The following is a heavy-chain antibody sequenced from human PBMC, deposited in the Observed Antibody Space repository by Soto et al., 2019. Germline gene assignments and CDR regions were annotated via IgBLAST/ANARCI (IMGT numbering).Heavy chain of an antibody. CDR2: ISGSGGST. Sequence: EVQLLESGGGLVQPGGPLRLSCAASGFTFSSYAMSWVRQAPGKGLEWVSAISGSGGSTYYADSVKGRFTISRDNSKNTLYLQMNSLRAEDTAVYYCAKKGSSGWYDEYYFDYWGQGTLVTVSS. J-gene: IGHJ4*02. CDR1: GFTFSSYA. CDR3: AKKGSSGWYDEYYFDY. V-gene: IGHV3-23*01. D-gene: IGHD6-19*01.